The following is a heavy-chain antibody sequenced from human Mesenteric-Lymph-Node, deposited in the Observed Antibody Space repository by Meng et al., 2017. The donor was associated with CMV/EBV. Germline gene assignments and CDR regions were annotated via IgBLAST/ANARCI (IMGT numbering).Heavy chain of an antibody. Sequence: GESLKISCAASRFTFSNYWMHWVRQAPGKGLVWVSRIDRDGSDTSYADSVKGRFTISRDNAKNTLYLQMNSLRAEDTAVYYCATSCGGDCLYGMDVWGQGTTVTVSS. J-gene: IGHJ6*02. CDR2: IDRDGSDT. D-gene: IGHD2-21*01. CDR3: ATSCGGDCLYGMDV. CDR1: RFTFSNYW. V-gene: IGHV3-74*01.